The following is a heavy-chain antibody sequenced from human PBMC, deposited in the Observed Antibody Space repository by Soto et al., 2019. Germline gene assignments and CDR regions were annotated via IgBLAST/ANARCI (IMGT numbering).Heavy chain of an antibody. J-gene: IGHJ3*02. CDR2: ISGSGGST. Sequence: GGSLRLSCAASGFTFSSYAMSWVRQAPGKGLEWVSAISGSGGSTYYADSVKDRFTISRDNSKNTLYLQMNSLRAEDTAVYYCATEEKIGSSSGAFDIWGQGTMVTVSS. V-gene: IGHV3-23*01. CDR3: ATEEKIGSSSGAFDI. D-gene: IGHD6-6*01. CDR1: GFTFSSYA.